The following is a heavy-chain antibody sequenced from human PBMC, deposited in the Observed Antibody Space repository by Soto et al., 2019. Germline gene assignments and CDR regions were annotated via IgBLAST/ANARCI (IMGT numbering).Heavy chain of an antibody. J-gene: IGHJ6*02. V-gene: IGHV3-15*07. Sequence: GGSLRLSCAASGFTFSNAWMNWVRQAPGKGLEWVGRIKSKTDGGTTDYAAPVKGRFTISRDDSKNTLYLQMNSLKTEDTAVYYCTTVGLGGVSLIWGYSDYYYGMDVWGQGTTVTVSS. D-gene: IGHD3-16*01. CDR3: TTVGLGGVSLIWGYSDYYYGMDV. CDR1: GFTFSNAW. CDR2: IKSKTDGGTT.